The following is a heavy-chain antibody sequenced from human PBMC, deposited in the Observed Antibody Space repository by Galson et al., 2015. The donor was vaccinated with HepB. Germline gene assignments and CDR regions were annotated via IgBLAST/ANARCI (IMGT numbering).Heavy chain of an antibody. D-gene: IGHD6-6*01. CDR3: AKFFSSVSSSLLGWFDP. J-gene: IGHJ5*02. CDR1: GFTFSSYA. CDR2: ISGSGGST. V-gene: IGHV3-23*01. Sequence: SLRLSCAASGFTFSSYAMSWVRQAPGKGLEWVSAISGSGGSTYYADSVKGRFTISRDNSKNTLYLQMNSLRAEDTAVYYCAKFFSSVSSSLLGWFDPWGQGTLVTVSS.